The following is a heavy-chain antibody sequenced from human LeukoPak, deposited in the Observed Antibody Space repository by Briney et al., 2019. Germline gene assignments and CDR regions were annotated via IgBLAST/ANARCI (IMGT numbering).Heavy chain of an antibody. V-gene: IGHV1-18*01. CDR3: ARESLEGVKYYYGMDV. CDR2: IGTSSGNT. Sequence: ASVKVSCKASGYILTKYGISWVRQAPGQELEWMGWIGTSSGNTNYAQKLQGRVTMTTDTSTTTAYMELRSLGSDDTAVYYCARESLEGVKYYYGMDVWGQGTTVTVPS. CDR1: GYILTKYG. J-gene: IGHJ6*02. D-gene: IGHD2-8*01.